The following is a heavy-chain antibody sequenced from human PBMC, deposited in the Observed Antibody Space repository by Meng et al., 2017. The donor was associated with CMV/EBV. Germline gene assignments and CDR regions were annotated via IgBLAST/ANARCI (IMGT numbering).Heavy chain of an antibody. Sequence: AQVGQVGAWWKKLGGSGKVFCKAAGYTFTSYGISGVRQAPGQGLEGMGWISAYNGNTNYAQKLQSRVTMTTDKSTSTAYMDLRSLRSDGTAMYYCAAYPHAKVWGVGVWGGFDYWGQGTLVTVSS. D-gene: IGHD3-16*01. J-gene: IGHJ4*02. CDR1: GYTFTSYG. CDR3: AAYPHAKVWGVGVWGGFDY. V-gene: IGHV1-18*01. CDR2: ISAYNGNT.